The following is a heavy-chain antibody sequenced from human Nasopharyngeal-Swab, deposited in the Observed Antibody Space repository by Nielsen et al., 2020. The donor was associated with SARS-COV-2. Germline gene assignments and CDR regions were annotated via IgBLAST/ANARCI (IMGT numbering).Heavy chain of an antibody. V-gene: IGHV3-21*01. CDR3: ARLASYYGMDV. J-gene: IGHJ6*02. CDR1: GFTFSSYS. CDR2: ISSSSYI. Sequence: GESLKISCAASGFTFSSYSMNWVRQAPGKGLEWVSSISSSSYIYYADSVKGRFTISRDNAKNSLYLQMNSLRAEDTAVYYCARLASYYGMDVWGQGTTVTVSS.